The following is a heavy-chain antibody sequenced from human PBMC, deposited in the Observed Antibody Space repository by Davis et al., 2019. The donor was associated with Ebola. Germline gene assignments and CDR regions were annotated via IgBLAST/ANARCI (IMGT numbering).Heavy chain of an antibody. Sequence: ASVKVSCKASGYTFTSYGISWVRQAPGQGLEWMGWISAYNGNTNYAQKLQGRVTMTTDTSTSPAYMELRSLRSDDTAVYYCARFSGSYYRRWFDPWGQGTLVTVSS. D-gene: IGHD1-26*01. J-gene: IGHJ5*02. CDR3: ARFSGSYYRRWFDP. CDR2: ISAYNGNT. V-gene: IGHV1-18*01. CDR1: GYTFTSYG.